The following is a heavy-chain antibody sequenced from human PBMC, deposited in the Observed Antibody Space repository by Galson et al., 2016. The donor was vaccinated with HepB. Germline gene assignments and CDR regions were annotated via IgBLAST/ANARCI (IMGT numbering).Heavy chain of an antibody. D-gene: IGHD3-10*01. V-gene: IGHV3-7*01. J-gene: IGHJ4*02. CDR3: AKGHFGLDY. CDR1: GFTFGDVW. CDR2: INSRGSEK. Sequence: SLRLSCAPSGFTFGDVWMSWVRQAAGKGLEWVAHINSRGSEKYYLDSVKGRFTISRDNAKNSLYLQMDSLRADDTAVYYCAKGHFGLDYWGQGTLVTASS.